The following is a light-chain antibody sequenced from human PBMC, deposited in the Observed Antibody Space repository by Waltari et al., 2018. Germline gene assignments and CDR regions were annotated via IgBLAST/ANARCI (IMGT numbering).Light chain of an antibody. CDR2: GKN. J-gene: IGLJ2*01. Sequence: SSELTQDPAVSVALGQTVRLTCQGASLRTSYASWYQQKSGQAPILVLFGKNKRPSGSPDRLSGYNSETTTSSTSTGAQAEDEADYYCSARDSSASHVLFAGGTKLTVL. CDR3: SARDSSASHVL. CDR1: SLRTSY. V-gene: IGLV3-19*01.